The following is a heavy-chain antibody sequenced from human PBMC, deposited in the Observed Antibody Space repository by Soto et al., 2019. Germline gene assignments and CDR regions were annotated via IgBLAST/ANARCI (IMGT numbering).Heavy chain of an antibody. Sequence: QVQLQESGPGLVKTSETLSLTCTVSGGSISSYYWSWIRQPPGKGLEWIGYIYYSGSTNYNPSLKSRVTISVDTSKNQFSLKLSSVTAADTAVYYCAIGFGGAARPTLHYYYGMDVWGQGTTVTVSS. CDR2: IYYSGST. CDR3: AIGFGGAARPTLHYYYGMDV. J-gene: IGHJ6*02. CDR1: GGSISSYY. D-gene: IGHD6-6*01. V-gene: IGHV4-59*01.